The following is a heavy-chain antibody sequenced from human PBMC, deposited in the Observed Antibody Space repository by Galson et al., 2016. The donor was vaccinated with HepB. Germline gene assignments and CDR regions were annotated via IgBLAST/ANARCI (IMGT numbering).Heavy chain of an antibody. D-gene: IGHD3-10*01. CDR3: ARTDGFGELFPFAY. Sequence: SETLSLTCTVSGGSLSNYYWSWLRQSPGKGLEWIGYTHKSGSTEYSPSLKRRVTISLDASKNWFSLQLSSVTAADTAVYYCARTDGFGELFPFAYWGQGTLVTVSS. CDR1: GGSLSNYY. V-gene: IGHV4-59*08. CDR2: THKSGST. J-gene: IGHJ4*02.